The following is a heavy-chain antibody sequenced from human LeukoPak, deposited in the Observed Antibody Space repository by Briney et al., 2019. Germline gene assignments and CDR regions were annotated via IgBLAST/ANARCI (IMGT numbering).Heavy chain of an antibody. CDR3: AREGAAAGYVDY. CDR2: IYHSGST. CDR1: GGSISSGGYY. D-gene: IGHD6-13*01. Sequence: SSETLSLTCTASGGSISSGGYYWSWIRQPPGKGLEWIGYIYHSGSTYYNPSLKSRVTISVDTSKNQFSLKLSSVTATDTAVYYCAREGAAAGYVDYWGQGTLVTVSS. V-gene: IGHV4-30-2*01. J-gene: IGHJ4*02.